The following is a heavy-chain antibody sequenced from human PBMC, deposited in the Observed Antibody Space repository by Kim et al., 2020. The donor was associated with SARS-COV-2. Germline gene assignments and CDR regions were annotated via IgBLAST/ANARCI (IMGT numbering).Heavy chain of an antibody. V-gene: IGHV1-2*02. J-gene: IGHJ4*02. CDR3: ARDPAYYYDSSGQDY. D-gene: IGHD3-22*01. Sequence: HKFQGRVTMTRDTSISTAYMELSRLRSDDTAVYYCARDPAYYYDSSGQDYWGQGTLVTVSS.